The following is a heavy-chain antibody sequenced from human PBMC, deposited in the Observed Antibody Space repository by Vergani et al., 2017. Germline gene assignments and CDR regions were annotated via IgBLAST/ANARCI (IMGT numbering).Heavy chain of an antibody. J-gene: IGHJ4*02. CDR2: ISYDGSNK. CDR1: GFTFSSYA. D-gene: IGHD3-22*01. CDR3: ARDAYYDSSGYSNFDY. Sequence: QVQLVESGGGVVQPGRSLRLSCAASGFTFSSYAMHWVRQAPGKGLEWVAVISYDGSNKYYADSVKGRFTISRDNSNITLYLQMNSLRAEDTAVYYCARDAYYDSSGYSNFDYWGQGTLVTVSS. V-gene: IGHV3-30-3*01.